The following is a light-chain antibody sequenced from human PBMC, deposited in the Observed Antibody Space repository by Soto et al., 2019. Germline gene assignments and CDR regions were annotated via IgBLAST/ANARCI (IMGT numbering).Light chain of an antibody. CDR1: QSVTTNY. CDR3: QEYGSSPVT. J-gene: IGKJ5*01. V-gene: IGKV3-20*01. CDR2: GAS. Sequence: EIVLTQSPGSLSLSPGERATLSCRASQSVTTNYLAWYQQKPGQAPRLLIYGASSGATGIPDRFSVSGSGTDFTLTISRLEPEDFAVYYCQEYGSSPVTFGQGTRLDIK.